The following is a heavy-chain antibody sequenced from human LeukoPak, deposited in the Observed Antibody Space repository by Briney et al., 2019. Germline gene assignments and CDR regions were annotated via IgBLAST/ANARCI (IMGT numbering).Heavy chain of an antibody. V-gene: IGHV3-7*03. D-gene: IGHD2-15*01. CDR1: GFTFSSYW. CDR2: IKQDGSEK. CDR3: AREDIVVVVAWGMDV. J-gene: IGHJ6*02. Sequence: GGSLRLSCAASGFTFSSYWMSWVRRAPGKGLEWVANIKQDGSEKYYVDSVKGRFTISRDNAKNSLYLQMNSLRAEDTAVYYCAREDIVVVVAWGMDVWGQGTTVTVSS.